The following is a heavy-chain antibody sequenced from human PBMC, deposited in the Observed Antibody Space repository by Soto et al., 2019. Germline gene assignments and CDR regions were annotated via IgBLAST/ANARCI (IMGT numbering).Heavy chain of an antibody. CDR1: GFTLSSYA. Sequence: QVQLVESGGGVVQPGRSLRLSCAASGFTLSSYAMHWVRQAPGKGLEWVAVISYDGSNKYYADTVKGRFTISRDNSKNTLYLQMNSLRAEDTAVDYCARELYSKDDYYGMYVWVQGTTVTVSS. D-gene: IGHD4-4*01. CDR3: ARELYSKDDYYGMYV. V-gene: IGHV3-30-3*01. CDR2: ISYDGSNK. J-gene: IGHJ6*02.